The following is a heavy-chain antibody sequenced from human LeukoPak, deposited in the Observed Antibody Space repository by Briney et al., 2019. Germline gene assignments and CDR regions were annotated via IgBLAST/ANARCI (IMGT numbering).Heavy chain of an antibody. V-gene: IGHV3-7*01. Sequence: QTGGSLRLSCAASGFTFSSYWMSWVRQAPGKGLEWVANIKQDGSEKYYVDSVKGGFTISRENAKNLLYLQMNSLRAEDTAVYYCARDQGGYYDFWSGYPHDAFDIWGQGTMVTVSS. CDR1: GFTFSSYW. CDR2: IKQDGSEK. D-gene: IGHD3-3*01. CDR3: ARDQGGYYDFWSGYPHDAFDI. J-gene: IGHJ3*02.